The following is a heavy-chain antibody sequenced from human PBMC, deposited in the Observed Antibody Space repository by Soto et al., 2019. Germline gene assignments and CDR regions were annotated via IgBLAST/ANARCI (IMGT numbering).Heavy chain of an antibody. V-gene: IGHV4-59*01. Sequence: SETLSLTCVVSGASLSSYYWSWIRQPPGKGLEWIGYIYYSGSTNYNPSLKSRVTISVDTSKNQFSLKLSSVTAADTAVYYCAGVPDRWGQGTLVTVSS. CDR2: IYYSGST. J-gene: IGHJ5*02. D-gene: IGHD2-2*01. CDR3: AGVPDR. CDR1: GASLSSYY.